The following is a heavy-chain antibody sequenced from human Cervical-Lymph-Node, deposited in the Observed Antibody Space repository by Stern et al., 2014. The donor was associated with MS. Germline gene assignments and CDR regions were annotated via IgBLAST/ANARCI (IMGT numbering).Heavy chain of an antibody. CDR2: ISGNGDEK. Sequence: EVQLLESGGGLVQPGGSLRLSCAFSQLTFSFHAMSWVRQAPGKGLEWVSGISGNGDEKYYADSAKGRFTISRDNSKETVFLQLNNVRAEDTAVYYCAKGNTYFFDTSDAAPGYWGQGTLVTVSS. CDR1: QLTFSFHA. D-gene: IGHD3-22*01. CDR3: AKGNTYFFDTSDAAPGY. V-gene: IGHV3-23*01. J-gene: IGHJ1*01.